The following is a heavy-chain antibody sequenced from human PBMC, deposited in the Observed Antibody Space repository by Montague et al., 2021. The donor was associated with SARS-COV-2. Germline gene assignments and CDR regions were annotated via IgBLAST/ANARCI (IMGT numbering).Heavy chain of an antibody. CDR3: ARGTGPRYITLFGVIISGHGFDI. J-gene: IGHJ3*02. CDR1: GGSFSGYY. CDR2: INHRGST. D-gene: IGHD3-3*01. V-gene: IGHV4-34*01. Sequence: SETLSLTCAVYGGSFSGYYWSWIRQPPGKGLEWIGEINHRGSTNYNPSLKSRVIISVDTSKNQFSLKLSSVTAADTAVYYCARGTGPRYITLFGVIISGHGFDIWGQGTMVTVSS.